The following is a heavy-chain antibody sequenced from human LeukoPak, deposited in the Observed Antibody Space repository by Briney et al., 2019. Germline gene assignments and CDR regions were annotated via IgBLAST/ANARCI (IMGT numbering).Heavy chain of an antibody. V-gene: IGHV1-69*02. CDR1: GGTFSSYT. CDR3: ARGNHLNYYYYMDV. D-gene: IGHD1-14*01. J-gene: IGHJ6*03. Sequence: SVKVSCKASGGTFSSYTISWVRQAPGQGLEWIGRIIPILGIANYAQKFQGRVTIAADKSTSTAYMELSSLRAEDTAVYYCARGNHLNYYYYMDVWGKGTTVTVSS. CDR2: IIPILGIA.